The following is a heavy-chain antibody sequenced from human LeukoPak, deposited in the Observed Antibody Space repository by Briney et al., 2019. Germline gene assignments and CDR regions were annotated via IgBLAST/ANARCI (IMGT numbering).Heavy chain of an antibody. J-gene: IGHJ5*02. Sequence: ASVKVSCKASGYTFTSYYMHWVRQAPGQGLEWMGIINPSGGSTSYAQKFQGRVTMTRDTSTSTVYMELSSLRSEDTAVYYCAGAPDGFWSGYSDNWFDPWGQGTLVTVSS. CDR3: AGAPDGFWSGYSDNWFDP. CDR1: GYTFTSYY. CDR2: INPSGGST. V-gene: IGHV1-46*01. D-gene: IGHD3-3*01.